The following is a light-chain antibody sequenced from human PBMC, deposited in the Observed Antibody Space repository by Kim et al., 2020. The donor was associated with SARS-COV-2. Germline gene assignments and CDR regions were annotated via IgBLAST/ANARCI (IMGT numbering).Light chain of an antibody. CDR1: QGIRSC. CDR3: QQYNTYPCT. V-gene: IGKV1D-16*01. J-gene: IGKJ1*01. CDR2: AAS. Sequence: DIQMTQSPSSLSASVGDRVTITCRSSQGIRSCLAWYQQKPEKAPKRLIYAASSLQSGVPSRFSGSGSGTDFTLTISSLQPEDFATYYCQQYNTYPCTFGQGTKVDIK.